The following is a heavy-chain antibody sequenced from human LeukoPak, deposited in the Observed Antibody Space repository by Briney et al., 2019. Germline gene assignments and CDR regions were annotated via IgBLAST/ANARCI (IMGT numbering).Heavy chain of an antibody. D-gene: IGHD3-22*01. CDR3: ARDYYDRSGSD. Sequence: ASVKVSCKASGYSFTGYFINWVRQAPGQGLERMGWINPNNGGTNYAQKFQGRVTMTRDTSITTAYMEVSRLRSDDTAVYYCARDYYDRSGSDWGQGTLVTVSS. CDR2: INPNNGGT. J-gene: IGHJ1*01. V-gene: IGHV1-2*02. CDR1: GYSFTGYF.